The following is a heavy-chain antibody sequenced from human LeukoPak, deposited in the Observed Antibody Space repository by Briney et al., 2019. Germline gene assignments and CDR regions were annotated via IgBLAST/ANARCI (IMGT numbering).Heavy chain of an antibody. CDR1: GVTFSDYY. CDR2: ITSSSSYT. J-gene: IGHJ4*02. Sequence: GGSLRLSCAASGVTFSDYYMSWIRQAPGKGLEWVSYITSSSSYTNYTDPVKGRFTISRDNAKNSLYMQMNSLRAEDTAVYYCASDRWQWDYWGQGTLVTVSS. D-gene: IGHD6-19*01. CDR3: ASDRWQWDY. V-gene: IGHV3-11*06.